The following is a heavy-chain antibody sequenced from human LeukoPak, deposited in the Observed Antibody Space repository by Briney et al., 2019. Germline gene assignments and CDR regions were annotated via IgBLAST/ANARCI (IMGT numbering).Heavy chain of an antibody. CDR3: AREGLDY. Sequence: ASVTVSCKASGYTFTSYGISWVRQAPGQGLEWMGWISAYNGNTNYAQKLQDRVTITSDSSISTAYMELSSLRSDDTAVYYCAREGLDYWGQGTLVTVSS. CDR2: ISAYNGNT. CDR1: GYTFTSYG. V-gene: IGHV1-18*01. J-gene: IGHJ4*02.